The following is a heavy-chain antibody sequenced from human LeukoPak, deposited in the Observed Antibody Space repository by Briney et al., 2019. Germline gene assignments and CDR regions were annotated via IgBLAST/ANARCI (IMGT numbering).Heavy chain of an antibody. V-gene: IGHV4-38-2*01. Sequence: SETLSLTWAVSGYSISSGYYWGWIRQPPGKGLEWIGSIYHSGSTYYNPSLKSRVTISVDTSKNQFSLKLSSVTAADTAVYYCARSYYDFWSGSLNYYYYYYMDVWGKGTTVTVSS. J-gene: IGHJ6*03. D-gene: IGHD3-3*01. CDR1: GYSISSGYY. CDR3: ARSYYDFWSGSLNYYYYYYMDV. CDR2: IYHSGST.